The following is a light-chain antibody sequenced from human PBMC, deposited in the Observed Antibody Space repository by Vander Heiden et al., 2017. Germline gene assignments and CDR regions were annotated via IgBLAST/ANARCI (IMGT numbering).Light chain of an antibody. Sequence: QTALTQHASVSGSPGQSNTISSTGTSSDVGGYNYVSWNQQHPGKAPKLMIYDVSSRPSGVSNRFSGSKSGNTASLTISVLQAEDEADYYCSSYTSSNTLVFCGGTKLSVL. CDR1: SSDVGGYNY. J-gene: IGLJ2*01. CDR2: DVS. CDR3: SSYTSSNTLV. V-gene: IGLV2-14*03.